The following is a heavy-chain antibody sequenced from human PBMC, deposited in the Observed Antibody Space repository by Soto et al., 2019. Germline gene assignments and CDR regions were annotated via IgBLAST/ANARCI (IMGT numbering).Heavy chain of an antibody. CDR1: GFIITNAW. CDR3: TTGSVEGV. D-gene: IGHD2-15*01. J-gene: IGHJ6*02. V-gene: IGHV3-15*07. CDR2: IKRKIDGETT. Sequence: EVQLVESGGGLVKPGGSLSLSGEASGFIITNAWMNWVRQPPGKGLGWVGRIKRKIDGETTDYAAPVKGRFTISRDDSKNMLYLQMNSLKADDTALYYCTTGSVEGVWGQGTTVTVSS.